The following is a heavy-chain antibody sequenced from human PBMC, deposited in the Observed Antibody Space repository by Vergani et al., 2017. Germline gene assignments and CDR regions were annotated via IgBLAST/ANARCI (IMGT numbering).Heavy chain of an antibody. D-gene: IGHD3-10*01. J-gene: IGHJ4*02. V-gene: IGHV3-23*04. CDR3: AKQYFVSGNYLFDY. CDR1: GFSSGVYA. Sequence: EVQLVESGGGLVPPGRSLRLSCAASGFSSGVYAMTWVRQAPGKGLEWVSGISGSGVSAYYTDSVKGRFTISRDNSKNMLFLQMNNLRTEDTAIYYCAKQYFVSGNYLFDYWGQGTLVTVSS. CDR2: ISGSGVSA.